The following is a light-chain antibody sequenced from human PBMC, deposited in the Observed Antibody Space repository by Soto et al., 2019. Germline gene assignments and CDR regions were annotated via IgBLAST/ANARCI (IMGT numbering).Light chain of an antibody. CDR3: HRYNSVPLT. Sequence: EIVMTQSPGTLSVSTGEGATLSCRASQSVDSNLAWYQQKPGQAPRLLIYGASTRATGIPDRFRGSGSGTEFTLTISSLQPEDVATYFCHRYNSVPLTFGGGTKVDIK. CDR2: GAS. J-gene: IGKJ4*01. CDR1: QSVDSN. V-gene: IGKV3D-15*01.